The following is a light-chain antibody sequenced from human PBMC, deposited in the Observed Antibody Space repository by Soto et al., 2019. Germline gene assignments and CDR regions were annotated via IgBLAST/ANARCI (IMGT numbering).Light chain of an antibody. J-gene: IGLJ2*01. Sequence: QSALTQPSSVSGSPGQSITISCTGTSSDVGGYNYVSWYQQHPGTAPKLLIYDVSNRPSGVSNRFSGSKSGNTASLTISVLQAQDAADYYCSSYKSMGTIGHGVFGGGTKLPVL. CDR3: SSYKSMGTIGHGV. CDR2: DVS. V-gene: IGLV2-14*01. CDR1: SSDVGGYNY.